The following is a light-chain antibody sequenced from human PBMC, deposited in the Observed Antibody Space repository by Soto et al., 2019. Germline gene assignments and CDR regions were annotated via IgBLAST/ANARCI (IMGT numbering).Light chain of an antibody. CDR1: QSLSSN. CDR3: QQYNHWPRMLS. J-gene: IGKJ4*01. Sequence: EIVLTQSPATLYVSPGERATLSCRASQSLSSNVAWYQQRPRQAPRLLIYDTSSRASDVPARFSGRGSGTEVTLTIASLQSEDFAIYYGQQYNHWPRMLSFGGGTKVELK. V-gene: IGKV3-15*01. CDR2: DTS.